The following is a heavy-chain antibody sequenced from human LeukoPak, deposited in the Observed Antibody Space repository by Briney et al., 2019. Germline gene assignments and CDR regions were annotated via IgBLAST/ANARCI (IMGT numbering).Heavy chain of an antibody. J-gene: IGHJ3*02. Sequence: SETLSLTCTVSGYSISSGYYWGWIRQPPGKGLEWIGSIYHSGSTYYNPSLKSRVTISVDTFKNQFSLKLSSVTAADTAVYYCASGYGSGSYEGAFDIWGQGTMVTVSS. D-gene: IGHD3-10*01. CDR2: IYHSGST. CDR3: ASGYGSGSYEGAFDI. V-gene: IGHV4-38-2*02. CDR1: GYSISSGYY.